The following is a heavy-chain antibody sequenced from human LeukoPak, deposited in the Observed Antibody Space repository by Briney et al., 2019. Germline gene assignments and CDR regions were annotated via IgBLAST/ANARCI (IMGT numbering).Heavy chain of an antibody. V-gene: IGHV1-24*01. CDR2: FDPEEGET. Sequence: ASVKVSCKVSGYTLTELSIHWVRQAPGKGLEWMGGFDPEEGETIHAQKFQGRVTMTEDTFTDTAYMELSSLRSEDTAVYYCATGQQLVWEGFDYWGQGTLVTVSS. CDR1: GYTLTELS. D-gene: IGHD6-13*01. CDR3: ATGQQLVWEGFDY. J-gene: IGHJ4*02.